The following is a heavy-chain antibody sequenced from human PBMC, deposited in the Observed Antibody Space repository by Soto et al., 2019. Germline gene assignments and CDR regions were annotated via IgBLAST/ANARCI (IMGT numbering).Heavy chain of an antibody. CDR3: ATTGGIAAAANFDY. V-gene: IGHV1-24*01. Sequence: ASVKVSCKVSGYTLTELSMHWVRQAPGKGLEWMGGFDPEDGETIYAQKFQGRVTMTEDTSTDTAYMELSSQRSEDTAVYYCATTGGIAAAANFDYWGQGTQVTVSS. D-gene: IGHD6-13*01. J-gene: IGHJ4*02. CDR1: GYTLTELS. CDR2: FDPEDGET.